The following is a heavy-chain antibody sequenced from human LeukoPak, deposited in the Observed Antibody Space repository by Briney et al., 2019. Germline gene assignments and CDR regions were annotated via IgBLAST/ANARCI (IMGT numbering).Heavy chain of an antibody. CDR1: GFTFSSYE. J-gene: IGHJ4*02. CDR2: ISSSGSTI. Sequence: GGSLRLSCAASGFTFSSYEMNWVRQAPGKGLEWVSYISSSGSTIYYADSVKGRFTISRDNAKNSLYLQMNSPRAEDTAVYYCARDSSSSWGNIFDYWGQGTLVTVSS. D-gene: IGHD6-13*01. CDR3: ARDSSSSWGNIFDY. V-gene: IGHV3-48*03.